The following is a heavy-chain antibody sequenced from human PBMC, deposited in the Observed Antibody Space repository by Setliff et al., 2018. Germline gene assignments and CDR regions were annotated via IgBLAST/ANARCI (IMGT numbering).Heavy chain of an antibody. CDR3: ARDADHYDTDENPIFDY. CDR1: GYTFTNYG. V-gene: IGHV1-18*01. D-gene: IGHD3-9*01. CDR2: IKSHNGDT. J-gene: IGHJ4*02. Sequence: RASVKVSCKASGYTFTNYGISWVRQAPGQGLEWMGYIKSHNGDTYFARNLQGRLSMTADASSSTAYMELTSLRSDDTAMYYCARDADHYDTDENPIFDYWGQGTLVTVSS.